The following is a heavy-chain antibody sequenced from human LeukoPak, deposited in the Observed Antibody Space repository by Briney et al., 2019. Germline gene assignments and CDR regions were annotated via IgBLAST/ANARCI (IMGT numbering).Heavy chain of an antibody. CDR2: IHYSGRT. CDR3: ASDRSGLSFCC. D-gene: IGHD3-22*01. J-gene: IGHJ1*01. CDR1: GGSISSSSYY. V-gene: IGHV4-39*01. Sequence: SETLSLTCTVSGGSISSSSYYWGWIRQPPGKGLEWIGSIHYSGRTYYNSSLNSRIIISVDTSNNQFSLMLTSMTAAHTAMYYCASDRSGLSFCCWDESTVVIVSS.